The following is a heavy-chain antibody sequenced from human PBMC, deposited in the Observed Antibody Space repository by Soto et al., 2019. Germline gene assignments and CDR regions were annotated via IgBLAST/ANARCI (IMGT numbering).Heavy chain of an antibody. D-gene: IGHD3-16*01. Sequence: SETLSLTCTVSGGSISSGGYYWSWIRQHPGKGLEWIGYIYYSGSTYYNPSLKSRLAISIDTSKNQFSLKLSSVTAADTAVYFCAREGGESSDGLYYFDSWGQGSLVTVSS. V-gene: IGHV4-31*03. CDR2: IYYSGST. CDR1: GGSISSGGYY. CDR3: AREGGESSDGLYYFDS. J-gene: IGHJ4*02.